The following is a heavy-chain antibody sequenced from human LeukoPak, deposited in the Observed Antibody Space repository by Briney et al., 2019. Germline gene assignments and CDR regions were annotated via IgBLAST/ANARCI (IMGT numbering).Heavy chain of an antibody. J-gene: IGHJ4*02. Sequence: ASVKVSCKSSGYTFTGYYMHWVRQAPGQGLEWMGWINPNSGDTKYAQNFQGRVTMTRHTSISTAYMELSRLRSDDTAVYYCATDRHTIAVAATLDYWGQGTLVIASS. V-gene: IGHV1-2*02. CDR2: INPNSGDT. CDR3: ATDRHTIAVAATLDY. CDR1: GYTFTGYY. D-gene: IGHD6-19*01.